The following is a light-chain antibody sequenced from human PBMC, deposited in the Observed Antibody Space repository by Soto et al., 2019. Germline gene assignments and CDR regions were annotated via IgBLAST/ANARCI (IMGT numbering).Light chain of an antibody. Sequence: EIVLTQSPGTLSLSPGERATLSCRASQSVSSSYLAWYQQKPGQAPRLLIYGAYSRATGIPDRFSGSGSGTGFTLTISRLEPEDFAVYYCQQYGSSPGYTFGQGTKLEIK. CDR1: QSVSSSY. J-gene: IGKJ2*01. CDR3: QQYGSSPGYT. V-gene: IGKV3-20*01. CDR2: GAY.